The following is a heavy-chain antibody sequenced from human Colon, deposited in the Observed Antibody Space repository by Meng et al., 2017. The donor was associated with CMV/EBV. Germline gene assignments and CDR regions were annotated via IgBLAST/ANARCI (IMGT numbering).Heavy chain of an antibody. V-gene: IGHV3-21*01. D-gene: IGHD6-6*01. CDR1: GFTFSSYT. CDR3: ATDRGIIPSRPGAFDI. J-gene: IGHJ3*02. Sequence: GESLKISCVASGFTFSSYTMNWVRQAPGKGLEWVSSITGSSNYIYYADSVKGRFTVSRDNAKNSLFLQMNSLGAEDTAVYYCATDRGIIPSRPGAFDIWGQGAKVTVSS. CDR2: ITGSSNYI.